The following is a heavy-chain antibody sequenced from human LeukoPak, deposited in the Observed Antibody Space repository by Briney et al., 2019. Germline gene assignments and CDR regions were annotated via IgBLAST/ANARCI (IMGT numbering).Heavy chain of an antibody. CDR1: GFTFSSYA. Sequence: AGGSLRLSCAASGFTFSSYAMSRVRQAPGRGLEWVSAISGSGSSTYYADSVKGRFTISRDNSKNTLYLQMNSLRPEDTAVYYCAVLGDLNGGADFWGQGTLVTVSS. D-gene: IGHD3-16*01. J-gene: IGHJ4*02. CDR3: AVLGDLNGGADF. V-gene: IGHV3-23*01. CDR2: ISGSGSST.